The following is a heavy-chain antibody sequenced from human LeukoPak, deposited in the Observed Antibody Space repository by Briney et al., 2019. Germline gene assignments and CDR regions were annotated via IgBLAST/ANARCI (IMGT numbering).Heavy chain of an antibody. D-gene: IGHD3-22*01. CDR3: AKGRGSGYLSDY. V-gene: IGHV3-21*04. J-gene: IGHJ4*02. Sequence: GGSLRLSYAASGFTFSSYSMNWVRQAPGKGLEWVSSISSSSSYIYYADSVKGRFTISRDNAKNSLYLQMNSLRAEDTALYYCAKGRGSGYLSDYWGQGTLVTVSS. CDR1: GFTFSSYS. CDR2: ISSSSSYI.